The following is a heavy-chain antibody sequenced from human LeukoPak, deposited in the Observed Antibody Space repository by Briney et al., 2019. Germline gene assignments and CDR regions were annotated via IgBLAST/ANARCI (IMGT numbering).Heavy chain of an antibody. CDR1: GGSISSYY. V-gene: IGHV4-59*01. J-gene: IGHJ3*02. CDR3: AREGRKRWLGVYIDI. CDR2: IYYSGST. D-gene: IGHD5-24*01. Sequence: SVTLSLTCTVSGGSISSYYWSWIRQPPAKGREWFGYIYYSGSTNYNPSLKSRVTISLDTSKNQFSLKLSSVTAADTAVYYCAREGRKRWLGVYIDIWGQGTMVTVSS.